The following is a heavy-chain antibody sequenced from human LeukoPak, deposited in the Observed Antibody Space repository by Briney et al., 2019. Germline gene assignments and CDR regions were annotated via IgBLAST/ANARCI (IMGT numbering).Heavy chain of an antibody. CDR1: GGSLSSSSYY. D-gene: IGHD3-22*01. CDR2: IYYSGST. V-gene: IGHV4-39*07. Sequence: PSETLSLTCTVSGGSLSSSSYYWGWVRQPPGRGLEWIGSIYYSGSTYYNPSLKSRVTISVDTSKNQFSLKLSSVPAADTAVYYCARRPGYYYDSSGYYGYFDYWGQGTLVTVSS. J-gene: IGHJ4*02. CDR3: ARRPGYYYDSSGYYGYFDY.